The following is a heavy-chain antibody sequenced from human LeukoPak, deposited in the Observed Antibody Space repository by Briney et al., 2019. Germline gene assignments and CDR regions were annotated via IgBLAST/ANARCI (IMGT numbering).Heavy chain of an antibody. V-gene: IGHV3-73*01. CDR2: IRNKANNYAT. CDR3: TNYDSSGPAFQH. CDR1: GFTFSGSA. Sequence: GGSLRLSCAASGFTFSGSAMYWVRQASGKGLEWVGRIRNKANNYATSYAASVKGRFTVSRDDSKNTAYLQMNSLQTEDTAVYYCTNYDSSGPAFQHWGQGTLVTVSS. J-gene: IGHJ1*01. D-gene: IGHD3-22*01.